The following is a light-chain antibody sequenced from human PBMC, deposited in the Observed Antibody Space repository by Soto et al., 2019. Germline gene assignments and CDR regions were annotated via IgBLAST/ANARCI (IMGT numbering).Light chain of an antibody. CDR2: AAS. V-gene: IGKV1-6*01. CDR1: QDIRND. CDR3: LQDYNYPRT. Sequence: AIQMTQSPSSLSASVGDRVTITCRASQDIRNDLGWYQQRPGKAPKLLIYAASPLESGVPSRFSASGSGTDFTLTISSLRPEDLATYYCLQDYNYPRTFGQGTKVEIK. J-gene: IGKJ1*01.